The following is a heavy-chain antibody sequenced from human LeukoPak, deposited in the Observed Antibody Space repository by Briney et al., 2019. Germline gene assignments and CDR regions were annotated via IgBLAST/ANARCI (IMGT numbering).Heavy chain of an antibody. J-gene: IGHJ4*02. V-gene: IGHV4-39*01. D-gene: IGHD1-26*01. Sequence: KPSETLSLTCTVSGGSISSRSLYWGWIRQPPGKGLEWIGSISDSGSTYYNPSLKSRVVISVDTSKNQLSLQLSSVTAADTAVYYCARGLRWDLTISGTSTFDYWGQGSLVTVSS. CDR1: GGSISSRSLY. CDR3: ARGLRWDLTISGTSTFDY. CDR2: ISDSGST.